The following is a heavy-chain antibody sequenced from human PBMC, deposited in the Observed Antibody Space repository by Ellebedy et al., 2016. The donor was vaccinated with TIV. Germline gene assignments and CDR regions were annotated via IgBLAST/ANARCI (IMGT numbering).Heavy chain of an antibody. CDR3: ARHKEPRYGDYYFDY. V-gene: IGHV4-38-2*02. CDR2: IYHSGST. CDR1: GYSISSGYY. Sequence: MPSETLSLTCTVSGYSISSGYYWGWIRQPPGKGLEWIGSIYHSGSTYYNPSLKSRVTISVDTSKNQFSLKLSSVTAADTAVYYCARHKEPRYGDYYFDYWGQGTLVTVSS. J-gene: IGHJ4*02. D-gene: IGHD4-17*01.